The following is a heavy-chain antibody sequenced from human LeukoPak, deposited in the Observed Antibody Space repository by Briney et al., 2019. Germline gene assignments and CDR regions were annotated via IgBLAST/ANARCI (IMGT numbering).Heavy chain of an antibody. CDR2: INPNSGGT. J-gene: IGHJ6*03. Sequence: ASVKVFCKASGGIFSSYAISWVRQAPGQGLVWMGWINPNSGGTKYAQKFQGRVTMTRDTSISTAYMELSRMRSDDTAVYYCASIHYYDSSFYSLGYYYYYYMDVWGKGTTVTVSS. CDR1: GGIFSSYA. V-gene: IGHV1-2*02. CDR3: ASIHYYDSSFYSLGYYYYYYMDV. D-gene: IGHD3-22*01.